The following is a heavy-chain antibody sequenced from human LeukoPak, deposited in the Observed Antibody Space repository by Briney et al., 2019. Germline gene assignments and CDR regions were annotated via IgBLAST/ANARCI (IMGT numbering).Heavy chain of an antibody. CDR3: ARPGIVGAPGAFDY. CDR1: GLSLSGFSFRDYT. CDR2: ITTDGDAT. Sequence: GGSVRLSCAASGLSLSGFSFRDYTMNWVRQAPGRGLEWIAYITTDGDATNYAESVKGRFIVSRDNARNSLDLQINSLGVEDTAVYYCARPGIVGAPGAFDYWGQGTLVTVSS. D-gene: IGHD1-26*01. J-gene: IGHJ4*02. V-gene: IGHV3-48*04.